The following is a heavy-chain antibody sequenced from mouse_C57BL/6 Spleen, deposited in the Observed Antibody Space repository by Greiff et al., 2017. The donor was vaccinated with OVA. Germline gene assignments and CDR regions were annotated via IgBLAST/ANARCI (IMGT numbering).Heavy chain of an antibody. CDR1: GYTFTDYE. V-gene: IGHV1-15*01. D-gene: IGHD2-5*01. CDR2: IDPETGGT. CDR3: TRWSNHYYAMDY. Sequence: VQLQQSGAELVRPGASVTLSCKASGYTFTDYEMHWVKQTPVHGLEWIGAIDPETGGTAYNQKFKGKAILTADKSSSTAYMELRSLTSEDSAVYYCTRWSNHYYAMDYWGQGTSVTVSS. J-gene: IGHJ4*01.